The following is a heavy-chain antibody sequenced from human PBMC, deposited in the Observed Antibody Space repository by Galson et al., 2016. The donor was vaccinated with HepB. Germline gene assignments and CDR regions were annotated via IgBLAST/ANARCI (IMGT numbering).Heavy chain of an antibody. CDR3: AKDQISGAPVFFDY. J-gene: IGHJ4*02. CDR1: GFVFTAYE. D-gene: IGHD3-10*01. V-gene: IGHV3-30*18. Sequence: SLRLSCATSGFVFTAYEVHWDRQAPAKGLERVAVMSPDGNIKLYADSVKGRFTISKDNSRNTLYLQMNSLRHDDTAVYYCAKDQISGAPVFFDYWGQRTLVTVSS. CDR2: MSPDGNIK.